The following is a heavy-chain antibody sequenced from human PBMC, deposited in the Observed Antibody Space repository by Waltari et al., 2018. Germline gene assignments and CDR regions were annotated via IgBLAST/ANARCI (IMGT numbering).Heavy chain of an antibody. Sequence: QVQLVQSGAEVKKPGASLNVSCKASGYTFTGYYIHWVRQAPGQGLEWMGWINANSGATNFAQKFQGRVTMTRDTSINTAYMELTRLRSDDTAVYYCARTETGDFDYWGQGTLVTVSS. CDR1: GYTFTGYY. CDR2: INANSGAT. V-gene: IGHV1-2*02. CDR3: ARTETGDFDY. J-gene: IGHJ4*02. D-gene: IGHD3-10*01.